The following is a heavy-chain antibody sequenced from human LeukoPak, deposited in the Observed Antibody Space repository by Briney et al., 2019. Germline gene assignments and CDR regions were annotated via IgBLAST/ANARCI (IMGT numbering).Heavy chain of an antibody. CDR2: IITIFGTA. Sequence: ASVKVSCKASGYTFTGYYMHWVRQAPGQGLEWMGGIITIFGTANYAQKFQGRVTITADKSTSTAYMELSSLRSEDTAVYYCARDYSGSYWGGFDYWGQGTLVTVSS. D-gene: IGHD1-26*01. V-gene: IGHV1-69*06. CDR1: GYTFTGYY. CDR3: ARDYSGSYWGGFDY. J-gene: IGHJ4*02.